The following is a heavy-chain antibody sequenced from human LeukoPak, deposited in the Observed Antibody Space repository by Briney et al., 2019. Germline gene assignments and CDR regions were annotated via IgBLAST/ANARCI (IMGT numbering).Heavy chain of an antibody. CDR2: ISPDGSGK. D-gene: IGHD4-11*01. V-gene: IGHV3-7*01. Sequence: GGALRLSCVGSGFALCFYWMRWGPQAPGRGLELVANISPDGSGKYCVDSVKGRFAISRDNAKRSLYLQMNSLRAEDTAVYYCANQAYSQFDYWGQGTLVTVSS. CDR1: GFALCFYW. J-gene: IGHJ4*02. CDR3: ANQAYSQFDY.